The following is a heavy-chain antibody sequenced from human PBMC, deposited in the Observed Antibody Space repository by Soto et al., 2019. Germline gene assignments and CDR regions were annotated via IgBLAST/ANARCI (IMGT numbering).Heavy chain of an antibody. D-gene: IGHD3-9*01. J-gene: IGHJ4*02. CDR3: ARDPNDILTGPIDY. Sequence: GGSLRLSCAASGFTFSSYAMHWVRQAPGKGLEWVAVISYDGSNKYYADSVKGRFTISRDNSKNTLYLQMNSLRAEDTAVYYCARDPNDILTGPIDYWGRGTLVTVSS. V-gene: IGHV3-30-3*01. CDR2: ISYDGSNK. CDR1: GFTFSSYA.